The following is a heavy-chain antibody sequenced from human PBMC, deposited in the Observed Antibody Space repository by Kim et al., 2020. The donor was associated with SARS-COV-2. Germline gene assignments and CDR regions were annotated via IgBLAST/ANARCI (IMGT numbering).Heavy chain of an antibody. V-gene: IGHV4-59*10. D-gene: IGHD3-10*01. J-gene: IGHJ3*02. CDR3: ARYLGGGGAFDI. Sequence: NPSLNSRVAILLDTSNNQFSLKLTSVTAADTAVYFCARYLGGGGAFDIWGPGTLVTVSS.